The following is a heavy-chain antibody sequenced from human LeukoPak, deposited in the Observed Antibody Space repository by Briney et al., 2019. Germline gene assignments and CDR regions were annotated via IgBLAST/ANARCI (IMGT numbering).Heavy chain of an antibody. J-gene: IGHJ4*02. V-gene: IGHV1-69*05. CDR1: GGTFSSYA. D-gene: IGHD2-21*02. CDR3: ARSRGYCGGDCRLDY. CDR2: IIPIFGTA. Sequence: SVRVSCKASGGTFSSYAISWVRQAPGQGHEWMGRIIPIFGTANYAQKFQGRVTITTDASTSTAYMELSSLRSEDTAVYYCARSRGYCGGDCRLDYWGQGTLVTVSA.